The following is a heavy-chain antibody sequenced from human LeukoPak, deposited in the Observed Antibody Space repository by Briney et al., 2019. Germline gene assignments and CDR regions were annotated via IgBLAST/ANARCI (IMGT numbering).Heavy chain of an antibody. D-gene: IGHD3-22*01. CDR1: GDSTAGYY. Sequence: PSEALSLTCSVSGDSTAGYYWGWIRQSPGRAPEWLAYVYRSGQIDYNSSLRGRVTVSLDRSKTQLSLRLRSLTAADTAVYYCASGKYYYDDAASINRASRTAFHIRAQGTMVLVSS. J-gene: IGHJ3*02. V-gene: IGHV4-59*01. CDR3: ASGKYYYDDAASINRASRTAFHI. CDR2: VYRSGQI.